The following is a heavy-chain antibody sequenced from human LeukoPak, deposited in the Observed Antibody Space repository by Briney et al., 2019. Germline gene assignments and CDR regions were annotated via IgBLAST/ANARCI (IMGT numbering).Heavy chain of an antibody. CDR2: ITGSGGDT. D-gene: IGHD6-13*01. V-gene: IGHV3-23*01. CDR1: GFIFSSYS. CDR3: AKAASSSWPSYYYGMDV. J-gene: IGHJ6*02. Sequence: GGSLRLSCAASGFIFSSYSMSWVRQAPGMGLEWVSVITGSGGDTYYADSVKGRFTISKDNSKNTVYLQMSSLRVDDTAVYYCAKAASSSWPSYYYGMDVWGQGTTVTVSS.